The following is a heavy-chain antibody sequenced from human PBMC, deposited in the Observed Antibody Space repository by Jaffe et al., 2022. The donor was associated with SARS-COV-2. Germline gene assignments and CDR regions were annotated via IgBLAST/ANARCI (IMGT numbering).Heavy chain of an antibody. CDR1: GGSISSSSYY. CDR3: AGQYSSSSIAFFDY. D-gene: IGHD6-13*01. J-gene: IGHJ4*01. V-gene: IGHV4-39*01. CDR2: VYYSGTT. Sequence: QLQLQESGPGLVKPSETLSLTCTVSGGSISSSSYYWGWIRQPPGKGLEWIGSVYYSGTTYYNPSLKGRVAISVDTSKNQFSLKLSSVTAADTAIFYCAGQYSSSSIAFFDYWGHGILVTVSS.